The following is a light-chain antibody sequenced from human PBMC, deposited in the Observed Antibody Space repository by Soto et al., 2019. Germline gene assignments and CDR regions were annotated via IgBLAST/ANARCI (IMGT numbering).Light chain of an antibody. J-gene: IGKJ1*01. Sequence: DKKMYHSPSTLSGTVGDRVTITCRASQTISSWLAWYQQKPGKAPKLLIYGAFTLQSGVPSRFSGSGSGTDFTLTISSLQPEDFASYYCQVNGYPPTFGQGGMVDIK. CDR1: QTISSW. CDR2: GAF. CDR3: QVNGYPPT. V-gene: IGKV1-5*01.